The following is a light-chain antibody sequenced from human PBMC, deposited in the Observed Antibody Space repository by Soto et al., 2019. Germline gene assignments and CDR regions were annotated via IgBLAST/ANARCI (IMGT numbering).Light chain of an antibody. CDR2: EVS. CDR1: SSDVGSYNY. Sequence: QSALTQPASVSGSPGQSITISCTGTSSDVGSYNYVSWYQHHPGKAPKLMIYEVSNRPSGVSNRFSASKSGNTASLTISGLQAEDEAEYYCSSYTTSNTVLFGGGTKLTVL. CDR3: SSYTTSNTVL. J-gene: IGLJ2*01. V-gene: IGLV2-14*01.